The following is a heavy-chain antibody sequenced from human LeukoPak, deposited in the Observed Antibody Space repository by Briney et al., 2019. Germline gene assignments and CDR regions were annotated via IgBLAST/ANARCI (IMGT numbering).Heavy chain of an antibody. D-gene: IGHD3-9*01. CDR3: ASQLYYDILTGPVDY. V-gene: IGHV4-39*07. J-gene: IGHJ4*02. CDR2: TYYSGST. Sequence: SETLSLTCTVSGGSISSSSYYWGWIRQPPGKGLEWIGSTYYSGSTYYNPSLKSRVTISVDTSKNQFSLKLSSVTAADTAVYYCASQLYYDILTGPVDYWGQGTLVTVSS. CDR1: GGSISSSSYY.